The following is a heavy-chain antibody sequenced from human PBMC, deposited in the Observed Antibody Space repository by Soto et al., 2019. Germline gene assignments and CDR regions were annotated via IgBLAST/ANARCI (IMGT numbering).Heavy chain of an antibody. V-gene: IGHV1-18*01. J-gene: IGHJ4*02. CDR1: GYSFMKYG. CDR2: ISPYSGYT. CDR3: AREASVLIPAAQPSRFDS. D-gene: IGHD2-2*01. Sequence: ASVKVSCKGFGYSFMKYGINWVRQAPGQGLEWVGWISPYSGYTHSAQKFHGRLALTTDTAASTAYMELRILGSADTALYYCAREASVLIPAAQPSRFDSWGQGTLVTVSS.